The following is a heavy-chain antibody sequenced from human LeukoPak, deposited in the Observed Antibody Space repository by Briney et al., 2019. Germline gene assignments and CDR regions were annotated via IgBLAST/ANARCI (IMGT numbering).Heavy chain of an antibody. D-gene: IGHD6-13*01. CDR1: GGSISSYY. CDR3: AKDIQAAAGRGSWFDP. V-gene: IGHV4-4*07. J-gene: IGHJ5*02. CDR2: IYTSGST. Sequence: SETLSLTCTVSGGSISSYYWSWIRQPAGKGLEWIGRIYTSGSTNYNPSLKSRVTMSVDTSKNQFSLKLSSVTAADTAVYYCAKDIQAAAGRGSWFDPWGQGTLVTVSS.